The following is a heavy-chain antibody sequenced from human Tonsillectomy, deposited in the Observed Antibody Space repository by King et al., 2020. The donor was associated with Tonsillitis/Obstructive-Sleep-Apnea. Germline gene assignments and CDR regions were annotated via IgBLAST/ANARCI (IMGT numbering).Heavy chain of an antibody. D-gene: IGHD3-3*01. Sequence: VQLVESGVGLVKPGGSLIISCAASGLTFSSFRMKWGRQAQRKGLEWVYSISRCSSYIYYAESLRGRFTISRDNAKNSLYLQMNSLRAEDTAVYYCARVTKGWSGYYNYYYYYMDVWGKGTTVTVSS. J-gene: IGHJ6*03. CDR3: ARVTKGWSGYYNYYYYYMDV. CDR2: ISRCSSYI. CDR1: GLTFSSFR. V-gene: IGHV3-21*01.